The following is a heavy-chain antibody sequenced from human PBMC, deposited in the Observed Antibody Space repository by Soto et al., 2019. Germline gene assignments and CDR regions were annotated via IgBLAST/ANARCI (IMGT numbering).Heavy chain of an antibody. CDR2: IYITGDA. CDR3: AREYTETVAGPTRYYFDY. D-gene: IGHD6-19*01. CDR1: GDSISNNY. J-gene: IGHJ4*02. V-gene: IGHV4-4*07. Sequence: QVQLQESGPGLVKPSETLSLTCSVSGDSISNNYWSWIRQPAGTGLEWIGRIYITGDANYNPSHKSRVTMSVDTSKSQVSLKLSSVAAADTAVYYCAREYTETVAGPTRYYFDYWGQGTLVTVSA.